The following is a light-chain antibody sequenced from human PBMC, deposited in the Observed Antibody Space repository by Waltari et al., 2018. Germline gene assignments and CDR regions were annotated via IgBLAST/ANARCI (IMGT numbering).Light chain of an antibody. Sequence: QLVLTQSPSASASLGASVKLTCTLSSGHSSNIIAWLQQRPERGPRYLMKVNSDGSHSKGDDIPDRFSGSGSGAERYLTISSLQSEDEADYYCETGGHGTWVFGGGTKLTVL. V-gene: IGLV4-69*01. CDR2: VNSDGSH. CDR3: ETGGHGTWV. J-gene: IGLJ3*02. CDR1: SGHSSNI.